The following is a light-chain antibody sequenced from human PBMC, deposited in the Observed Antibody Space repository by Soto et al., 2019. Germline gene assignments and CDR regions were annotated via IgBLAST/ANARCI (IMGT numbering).Light chain of an antibody. CDR2: EGS. CDR1: SRDVGSYNL. J-gene: IGLJ2*01. Sequence: QSVLTQPASVSGSPGQSITISCTGTSRDVGSYNLVSWYQQHPGKAPKLMIYEGSKRPSGVSNRFSGSKSGNTASLTISGLQAEDEADYYCCSYAGSSTVFGGGTKLTVL. CDR3: CSYAGSSTV. V-gene: IGLV2-23*01.